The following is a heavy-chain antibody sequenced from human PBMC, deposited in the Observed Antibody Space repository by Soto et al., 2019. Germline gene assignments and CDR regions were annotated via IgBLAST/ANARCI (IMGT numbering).Heavy chain of an antibody. CDR3: AKDVLYYYDSSGYPSGHAFDI. J-gene: IGHJ3*02. CDR2: ISGSGGST. Sequence: GGSLRLSCAASGFTFSSYAMSWVRQAPGKGLEWASAISGSGGSTYYADSVKGRFTISRDNSKNTLYLQMNSLRAEDTAVYYFAKDVLYYYDSSGYPSGHAFDIWGQGTMVTVSS. D-gene: IGHD3-22*01. V-gene: IGHV3-23*01. CDR1: GFTFSSYA.